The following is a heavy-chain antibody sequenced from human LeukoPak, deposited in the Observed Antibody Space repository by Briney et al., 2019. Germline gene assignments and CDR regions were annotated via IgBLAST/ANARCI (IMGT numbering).Heavy chain of an antibody. J-gene: IGHJ4*02. Sequence: SETLSLTCAVYGGSFSGYYWSWIRQPPGKGLEWIGEINHSGTANYNPSLKSRVTISIDKSKNQFSLKLNSVTAADTAVYYCARAFLVGYSPEEYFFDYWGQGNLVTVSS. CDR3: ARAFLVGYSPEEYFFDY. D-gene: IGHD2-15*01. CDR2: INHSGTA. CDR1: GGSFSGYY. V-gene: IGHV4-34*01.